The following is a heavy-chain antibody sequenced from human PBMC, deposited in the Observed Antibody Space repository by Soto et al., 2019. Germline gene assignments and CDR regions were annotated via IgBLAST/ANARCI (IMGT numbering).Heavy chain of an antibody. D-gene: IGHD3-22*01. CDR2: IIPIFGTA. J-gene: IGHJ5*02. CDR3: ARPTRYCEDSSGQAAWFDP. CDR1: GGTFSSYA. Sequence: QVQLVQSGAEVKKPGSSVKVSCKASGGTFSSYAISWVRQAPGQGLEWMGGIIPIFGTANYAQKFQGRVTITADESRSTAYMELSSLRSEDTAVYYCARPTRYCEDSSGQAAWFDPWGQGTLVTVSS. V-gene: IGHV1-69*12.